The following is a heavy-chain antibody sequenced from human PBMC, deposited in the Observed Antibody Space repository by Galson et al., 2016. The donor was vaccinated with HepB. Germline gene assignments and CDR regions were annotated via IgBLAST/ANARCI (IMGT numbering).Heavy chain of an antibody. CDR1: GFPFSERG. CDR3: AKRHEYCPPVGCSVDY. CDR2: DSMDGRRK. V-gene: IGHV3-30*18. Sequence: SLRLSCAASGFPFSERGMHWARQAPGKGLEWVAADSMDGRRKWYADSVKGRITISRDNSNNVLFLQMSSLRADDTAVYFCAKRHEYCPPVGCSVDYWGQGTLVSVSS. J-gene: IGHJ4*02. D-gene: IGHD2/OR15-2a*01.